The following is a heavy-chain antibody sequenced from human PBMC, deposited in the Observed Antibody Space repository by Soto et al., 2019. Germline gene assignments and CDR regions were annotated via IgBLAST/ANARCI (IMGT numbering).Heavy chain of an antibody. Sequence: GGSLRLSCAASGFTFSDHYMDWVRQAPGKGLEWVGRTRNKANSDTTEYAASVKGRFTISRDDSKNSLYLQMNSLKTEDTAVYYGAREPTDAGYPYYYSYVMDVWGQGTTVTVSS. CDR3: AREPTDAGYPYYYSYVMDV. V-gene: IGHV3-72*01. J-gene: IGHJ6*02. CDR2: TRNKANSDTT. CDR1: GFTFSDHY. D-gene: IGHD3-9*01.